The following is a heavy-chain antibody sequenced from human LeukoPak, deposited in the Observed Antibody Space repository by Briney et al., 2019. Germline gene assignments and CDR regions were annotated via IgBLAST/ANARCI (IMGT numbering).Heavy chain of an antibody. Sequence: GGSLRLSCAASGFTFSSYSMNWVRQAPGKGLEWVSYISSSSSTIYYADSVKGRFTISRDNAKSSLYLQMNSLRAEDTAVYYCARTPWGYGDYWGQGTLVTVSS. J-gene: IGHJ4*02. V-gene: IGHV3-48*04. CDR3: ARTPWGYGDY. D-gene: IGHD7-27*01. CDR1: GFTFSSYS. CDR2: ISSSSSTI.